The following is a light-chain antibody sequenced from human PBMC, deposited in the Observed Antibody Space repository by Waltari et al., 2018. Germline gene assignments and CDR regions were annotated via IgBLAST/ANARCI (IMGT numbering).Light chain of an antibody. CDR2: AAS. CDR3: QQANSFPRT. J-gene: IGKJ5*01. V-gene: IGKV1-12*01. CDR1: QDISSW. Sequence: DIQMTQSPSSVSASVGDRVTITCRASQDISSWLAWYQQKPGKAPNLLIYAASSLQSGVPSRFSCSGSGTHFTLTISSLQPEDFATYYCQQANSFPRTFGQGTRLEMK.